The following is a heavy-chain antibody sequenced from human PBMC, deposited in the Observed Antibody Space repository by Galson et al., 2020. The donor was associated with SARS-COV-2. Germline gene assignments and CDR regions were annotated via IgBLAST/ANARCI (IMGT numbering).Heavy chain of an antibody. J-gene: IGHJ6*02. Sequence: SETLSLTCAVYGGSFSGYYWSWIRQPPGKGLEWIGEINHSGSTNYNPSLKSRVTISVDTSKNQFSLKLSSVTAADTAVYYCARGTTVTTFFYYYYGMDVWGQGTTVTVSS. V-gene: IGHV4-34*01. CDR3: ARGTTVTTFFYYYYGMDV. CDR2: INHSGST. CDR1: GGSFSGYY. D-gene: IGHD4-17*01.